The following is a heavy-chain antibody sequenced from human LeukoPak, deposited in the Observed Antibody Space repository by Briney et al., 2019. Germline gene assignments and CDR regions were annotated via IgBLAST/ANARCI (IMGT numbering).Heavy chain of an antibody. J-gene: IGHJ5*02. D-gene: IGHD3-9*01. CDR2: IYYSGST. V-gene: IGHV4-39*07. CDR3: ASIIRYFDWHQYQNWFDP. Sequence: PSETLSLTCTVSGGSISSSSYYCGWIRQPPGKGLEWIGSIYYSGSTYYNPSRKSRVTISVDTSKNQFSLKMSSATAADPAVYYCASIIRYFDWHQYQNWFDPWGQGTLVTVST. CDR1: GGSISSSSYY.